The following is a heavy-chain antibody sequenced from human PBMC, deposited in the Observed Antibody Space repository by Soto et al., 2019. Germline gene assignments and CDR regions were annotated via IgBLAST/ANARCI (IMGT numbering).Heavy chain of an antibody. CDR3: ARRDDSETFDI. J-gene: IGHJ3*02. V-gene: IGHV3-53*01. Sequence: EVQLVESGGGLIQPGGSLRLICAASGLSVTANYMIWVRQAPGKGLEWLSIIYRGGGTYYADSLKGRAIISRDGSRNMVFLQMNSLTAEDAGVYYCARRDDSETFDIWGRGTVVNVSS. D-gene: IGHD5-18*01. CDR2: IYRGGGT. CDR1: GLSVTANY.